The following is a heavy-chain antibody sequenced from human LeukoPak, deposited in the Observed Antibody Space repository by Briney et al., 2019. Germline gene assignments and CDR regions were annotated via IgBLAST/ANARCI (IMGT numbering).Heavy chain of an antibody. V-gene: IGHV4-59*01. CDR1: GGSISSYY. Sequence: KPSETLSLTCTVSGGSISSYYWSWIRQPPGKGLEWIGDIYYSGSTNYNPSLKSRVTISVDTSKNQFSLKLSSVTAADTAVYYCARARYVNSFYAFDIWGQGTLVTVSS. D-gene: IGHD3-9*01. CDR2: IYYSGST. CDR3: ARARYVNSFYAFDI. J-gene: IGHJ3*02.